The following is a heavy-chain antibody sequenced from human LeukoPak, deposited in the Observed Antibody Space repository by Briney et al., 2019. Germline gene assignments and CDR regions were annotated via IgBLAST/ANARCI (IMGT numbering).Heavy chain of an antibody. V-gene: IGHV3-30*03. J-gene: IGHJ4*02. D-gene: IGHD6-19*01. CDR1: GFTFSSYG. CDR2: ISYDGSNK. CDR3: AGSGWYIS. Sequence: GGSLRLSCAASGFTFSSYGMHWVRQAPGKGLEWVAVISYDGSNKYYADSVKGRFTISRDNSKNTLYLQMNSLRAEDTAVHYCAGSGWYISWGQGTLVTVSS.